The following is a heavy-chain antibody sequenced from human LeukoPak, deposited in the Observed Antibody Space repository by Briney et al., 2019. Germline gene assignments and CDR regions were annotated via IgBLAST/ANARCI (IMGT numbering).Heavy chain of an antibody. Sequence: PGGSLRLSCAASGFSLSSYWMHWVRQAPGKGLVWVSRINSDGSTTNYADSVKGRFTISRDNAKNTLYLQMNSLRAEDTAVYYCVRRQYRSSWYYFDYWGQGTLVTVSS. V-gene: IGHV3-74*01. CDR3: VRRQYRSSWYYFDY. D-gene: IGHD6-13*01. J-gene: IGHJ4*02. CDR1: GFSLSSYW. CDR2: INSDGSTT.